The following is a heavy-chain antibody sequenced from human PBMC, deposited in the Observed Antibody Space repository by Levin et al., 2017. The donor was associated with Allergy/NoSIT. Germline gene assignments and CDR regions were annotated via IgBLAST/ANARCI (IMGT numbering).Heavy chain of an antibody. D-gene: IGHD3-10*01. CDR2: ISSNGGST. V-gene: IGHV3-64D*06. J-gene: IGHJ4*02. CDR1: GFTFSSYA. CDR3: VKGLTMVRANPLIYFDY. Sequence: PGGSLRLSCSASGFTFSSYAMHWVRQAPGKGLEYVSAISSNGGSTYYADSVKGRFTISRDNSKNTLYLQMSSLRAEDTAVYYCVKGLTMVRANPLIYFDYWGQGTLVTVSS.